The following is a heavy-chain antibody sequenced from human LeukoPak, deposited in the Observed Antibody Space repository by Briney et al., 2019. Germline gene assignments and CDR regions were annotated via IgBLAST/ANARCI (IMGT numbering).Heavy chain of an antibody. Sequence: GGSLRLSCVASGFTFSEFTFSNAWMSWVRQAPGKGLEWVGRFKSKTDGGATDYAAPVKGGFTISRDVSKTTLFLQMNSLKTEDTAVYYCTADNCGSTSCYAHYWGQGTLVTVSS. J-gene: IGHJ4*02. D-gene: IGHD2-2*01. CDR1: GFTFSEFTFSNAW. V-gene: IGHV3-15*01. CDR3: TADNCGSTSCYAHY. CDR2: FKSKTDGGAT.